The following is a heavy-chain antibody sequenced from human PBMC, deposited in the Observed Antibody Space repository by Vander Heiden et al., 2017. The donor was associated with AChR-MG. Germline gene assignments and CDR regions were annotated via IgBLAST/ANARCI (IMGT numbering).Heavy chain of an antibody. D-gene: IGHD5-12*01. CDR3: ARFMSVYIGYDRWFDP. V-gene: IGHV4-59*01. CDR2: IYYSGST. CDR1: GGSISSYY. J-gene: IGHJ5*02. Sequence: QVQLQESGPGLVKPSETLSLTCTVSGGSISSYYWSWIRQPPGKGLEWIGYIYYSGSTNYNPSLKCRVTISVDTSKNQCSLKLSSVTAADTAVYYCARFMSVYIGYDRWFDPWGQGTLVTVSS.